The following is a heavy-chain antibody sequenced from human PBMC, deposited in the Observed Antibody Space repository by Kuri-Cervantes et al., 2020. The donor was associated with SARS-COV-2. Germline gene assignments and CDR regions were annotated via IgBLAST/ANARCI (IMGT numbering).Heavy chain of an antibody. Sequence: GESLKISCAASGFTFSSYSMNWVRQAPGKGLEYVSAISSNGGSTYYADSVKGRFTISRDNSKNTLYLQMSSLRAEDTAVYYCVRDGDHWNFDYWGQGTLVTVSS. J-gene: IGHJ4*02. V-gene: IGHV3-64D*06. CDR1: GFTFSSYS. CDR2: ISSNGGST. D-gene: IGHD1-1*01. CDR3: VRDGDHWNFDY.